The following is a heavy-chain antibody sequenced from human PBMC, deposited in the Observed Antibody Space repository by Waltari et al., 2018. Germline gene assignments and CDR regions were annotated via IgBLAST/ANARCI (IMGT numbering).Heavy chain of an antibody. CDR3: ARTTTIKSLDY. V-gene: IGHV1-69-2*01. J-gene: IGHJ4*02. D-gene: IGHD1-7*01. CDR2: IDPQDGET. CDR1: GSTCTDYY. Sequence: EVQLVQSGAEVTKPGATVKISCQASGSTCTDYYMHWVQQAPGKGLEWVGRIDPQDGETKYADKFQGRATITADTSIDTVYMELSRLRPEDTAVFYCARTTTIKSLDYWGQGTLVTVSS.